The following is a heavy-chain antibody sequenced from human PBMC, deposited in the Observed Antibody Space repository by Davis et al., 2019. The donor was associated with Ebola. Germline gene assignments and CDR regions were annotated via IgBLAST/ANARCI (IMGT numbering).Heavy chain of an antibody. V-gene: IGHV4-59*04. CDR1: GDSIDSYY. D-gene: IGHD3-10*01. CDR2: ILYSGST. J-gene: IGHJ4*02. Sequence: SETLSLTCTVSGDSIDSYYWSWIRQPPGKGLEWIGDILYSGSTYYNPSLKSRVTISVDTSKNQFSLKLSSVTAADTAVYYCASPHSREDYYGSGSYFKFDYWGQGTLVTVSS. CDR3: ASPHSREDYYGSGSYFKFDY.